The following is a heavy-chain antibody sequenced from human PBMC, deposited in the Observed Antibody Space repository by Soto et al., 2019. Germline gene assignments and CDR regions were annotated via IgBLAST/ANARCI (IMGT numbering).Heavy chain of an antibody. V-gene: IGHV1-69*01. CDR3: ARAPPAISKPLLTDYYFDY. Sequence: QVQLVQSGAEVKKPGSSVKVSCKASGGTFSSYAISWVRQAPGQGLEWMGGIIPIFGTANYAQKLQGRVTITADESTSTAYMELRSLRTEDTAVYYCARAPPAISKPLLTDYYFDYWGQGTLVTVSS. CDR1: GGTFSSYA. J-gene: IGHJ4*02. D-gene: IGHD2-15*01. CDR2: IIPIFGTA.